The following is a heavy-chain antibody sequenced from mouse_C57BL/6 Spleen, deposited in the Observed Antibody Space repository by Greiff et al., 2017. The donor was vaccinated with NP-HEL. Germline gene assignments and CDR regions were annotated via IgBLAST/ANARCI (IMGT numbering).Heavy chain of an antibody. Sequence: EVQLQQSGGGLVKPGGSLKLSCAASGFTFSDYGMHWVRQAPEKGLEWVAYISSGSSTIYYADTVKGRFTISRDNAKNTLFLQMTSLRSEDTAMYYCARRWLLPYYAMDYWGQGTSVTVSS. CDR3: ARRWLLPYYAMDY. V-gene: IGHV5-17*01. CDR1: GFTFSDYG. D-gene: IGHD2-3*01. CDR2: ISSGSSTI. J-gene: IGHJ4*01.